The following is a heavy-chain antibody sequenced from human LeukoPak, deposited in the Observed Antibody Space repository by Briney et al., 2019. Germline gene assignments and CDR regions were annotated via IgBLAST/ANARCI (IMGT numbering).Heavy chain of an antibody. CDR1: HGSMIDHY. CDR3: VRGRDFGSNVFGFDP. CDR2: ISYSGTT. J-gene: IGHJ5*02. V-gene: IGHV4-59*11. D-gene: IGHD3-3*01. Sequence: SETLSLTCTVSHGSMIDHYWSWIRQPPGKGLEYLGYISYSGTTKYNPSLRSRITISLDKSKNQFSLQLDSVTAADTAIYYCVRGRDFGSNVFGFDPWGQGSLVTVSS.